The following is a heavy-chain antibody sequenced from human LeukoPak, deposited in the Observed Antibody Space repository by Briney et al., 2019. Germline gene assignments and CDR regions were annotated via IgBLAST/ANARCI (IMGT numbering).Heavy chain of an antibody. Sequence: ASVKVSCKASGYTFTSYGISWVRQAPGQGLEWMGWISAYNGNTNYAQKLQGRVTMTTDTSTSTAYMELRSLRSDDTAVYYCARNRAPNYYGSGSYSYWGQGTLVTVSS. J-gene: IGHJ4*02. CDR1: GYTFTSYG. CDR2: ISAYNGNT. CDR3: ARNRAPNYYGSGSYSY. V-gene: IGHV1-18*01. D-gene: IGHD3-10*01.